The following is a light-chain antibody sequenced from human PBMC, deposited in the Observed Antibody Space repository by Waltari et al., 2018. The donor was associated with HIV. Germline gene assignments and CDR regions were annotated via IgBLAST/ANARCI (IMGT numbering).Light chain of an antibody. CDR3: SSYSSSSTLV. Sequence: QSALTQPASVSGSPGQSITISCTGTSRDVGGYNFVSWFQHHPGKAPKVMIYEVRNRPSGVSNRFSGSKLSNTAALTISGLQAEDEADYYCSSYSSSSTLVFGGGTKLTVL. CDR2: EVR. V-gene: IGLV2-14*01. J-gene: IGLJ2*01. CDR1: SRDVGGYNF.